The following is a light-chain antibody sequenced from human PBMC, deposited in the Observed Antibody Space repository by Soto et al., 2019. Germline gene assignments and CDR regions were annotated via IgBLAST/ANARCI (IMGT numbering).Light chain of an antibody. CDR1: QSISSW. J-gene: IGKJ2*01. CDR3: QQYNRYQYT. Sequence: DIQMTQSPSTLSASVGDRVTITCRASQSISSWLAWYQQKPGKAPKLLIYDASSLESGVPSRFSGSGSGTEFTLTISSLQPDDFETYYCQQYNRYQYTFGQGTKVNI. V-gene: IGKV1-5*01. CDR2: DAS.